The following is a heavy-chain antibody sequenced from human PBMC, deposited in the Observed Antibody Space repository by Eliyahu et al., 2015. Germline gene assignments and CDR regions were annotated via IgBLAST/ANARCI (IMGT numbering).Heavy chain of an antibody. Sequence: QVQLQQWGAGLLKPSETLSLTCAVYGGSFSGYYWSWIRQPPGKGLEWIGEINPSGSTNYNPSLKSRVTISVDTSKNQFSLKLSSVTAADTAVYYCARRAPYSSSWYHVGFDPWGQGTLVTVSS. V-gene: IGHV4-34*01. J-gene: IGHJ5*02. CDR2: INPSGST. CDR1: GGSFSGYY. CDR3: ARRAPYSSSWYHVGFDP. D-gene: IGHD6-13*01.